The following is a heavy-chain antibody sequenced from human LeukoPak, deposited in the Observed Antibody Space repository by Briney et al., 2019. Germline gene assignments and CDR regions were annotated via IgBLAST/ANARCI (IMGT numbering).Heavy chain of an antibody. CDR3: AGGLPSGEWLQSLDY. D-gene: IGHD5-24*01. CDR2: IIPIFCTA. V-gene: IGHV1-69*06. CDR1: LCTFRSYA. J-gene: IGHJ4*02. Sequence: SVKVSCKASLCTFRSYAISWVRQAPGPPLEWMGGIIPIFCTANYAQKFQAKVTIPADKSPSPAYMDLSSLRCDDRAHDCFAGGLPSGEWLQSLDYWGQGTLVTVSS.